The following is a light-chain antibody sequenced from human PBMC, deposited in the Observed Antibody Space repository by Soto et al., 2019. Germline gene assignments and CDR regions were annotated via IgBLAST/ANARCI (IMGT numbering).Light chain of an antibody. Sequence: EVVLTQSPGTLSLSPGERASLSCRASQSVTTYLAWYQQKPGQAPRLLIYDASDRATGIPARFSGSGSGTDFTLTISSLEPEDFAVYYCQQYNSWPLTFGGGTKVEIK. CDR1: QSVTTY. CDR3: QQYNSWPLT. V-gene: IGKV3-11*01. J-gene: IGKJ4*01. CDR2: DAS.